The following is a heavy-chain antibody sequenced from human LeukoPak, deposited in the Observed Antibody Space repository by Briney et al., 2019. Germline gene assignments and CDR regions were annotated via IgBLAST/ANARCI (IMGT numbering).Heavy chain of an antibody. V-gene: IGHV3-21*01. D-gene: IGHD3-10*01. CDR3: ARYPWFRESLFDY. CDR2: ISSSSSYI. CDR1: GFTFSSYS. Sequence: GGSLRLSRAASGFTFSSYSMNWVRQAPGKGLEWVSSISSSSSYIYYADSVKGRFTISRDNAKNSLYLQMNSLRAEDTAVYYCARYPWFRESLFDYWGQGTLITVSS. J-gene: IGHJ4*02.